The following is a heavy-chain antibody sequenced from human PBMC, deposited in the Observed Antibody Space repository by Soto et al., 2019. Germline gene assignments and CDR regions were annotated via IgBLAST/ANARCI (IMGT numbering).Heavy chain of an antibody. CDR2: INYSWSS. CDR3: ARTLTTLTTAYFDY. Sequence: QVQLQESGPGLVKPSETLSLTCTVSGGSISSFYWSWIRQPPGKGLEWIGYINYSWSSNHNPSLKSRVTISVDTSKNQFALKLTSVTAADTAIYYCARTLTTLTTAYFDYWGRGTLVTVSS. CDR1: GGSISSFY. V-gene: IGHV4-59*01. J-gene: IGHJ4*02. D-gene: IGHD4-17*01.